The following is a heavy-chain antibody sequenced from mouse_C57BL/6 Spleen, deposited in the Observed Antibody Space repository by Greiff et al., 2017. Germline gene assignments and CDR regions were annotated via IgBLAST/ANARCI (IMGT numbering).Heavy chain of an antibody. CDR3: ARNYGSPWLAD. Sequence: VQLQQSGPELVKPGASVKMSCKASGYTFTDYNMHWVKQSHGTSLEWIGYINPNNGGTSYNQTFKGKATLTVNKSSSTAYMELRSLTSEDSAVYYCARNYGSPWLADWGQGTLVTVSA. D-gene: IGHD1-1*01. CDR2: INPNNGGT. V-gene: IGHV1-22*01. J-gene: IGHJ3*01. CDR1: GYTFTDYN.